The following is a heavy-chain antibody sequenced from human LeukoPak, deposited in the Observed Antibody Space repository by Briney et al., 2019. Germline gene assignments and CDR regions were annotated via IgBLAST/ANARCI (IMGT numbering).Heavy chain of an antibody. CDR3: AKGSKEVLFTRDHYMDV. CDR1: GFTFGSYW. D-gene: IGHD3-3*01. V-gene: IGHV3-74*01. CDR2: INSDGSST. Sequence: HPGGSLRLSCAASGFTFGSYWMHWVRQAPGKGLVWVSRINSDGSSTSYADSVKGRFTISRDNSKNTLYLQMNSLRAEDTAVYYCAKGSKEVLFTRDHYMDVWGKGTTVTISS. J-gene: IGHJ6*03.